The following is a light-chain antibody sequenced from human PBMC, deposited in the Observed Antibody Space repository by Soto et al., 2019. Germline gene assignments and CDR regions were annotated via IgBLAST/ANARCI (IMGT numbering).Light chain of an antibody. CDR3: QQYGSSPPYT. CDR2: GSS. J-gene: IGKJ2*01. CDR1: QSVSNNY. Sequence: EVVLTQSPGTLSLSPGERATLSCRASQSVSNNYFAWYQQKPGQALRLLIVGSSDRATGLPDRFSGSGSRTDFTLTISRLEPEDFAVYYCQQYGSSPPYTFGQGTKLEIK. V-gene: IGKV3-20*01.